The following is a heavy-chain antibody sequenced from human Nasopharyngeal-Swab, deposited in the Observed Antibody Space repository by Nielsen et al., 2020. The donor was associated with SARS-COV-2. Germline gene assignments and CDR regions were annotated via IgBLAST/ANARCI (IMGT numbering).Heavy chain of an antibody. D-gene: IGHD3-16*01. Sequence: WIRQPPGKGLKWVSGISAGGGSSFYADSVKGRFTISRDNSKNTLHLQMSSLRADDTAVYYCAKVERGAYHYMDVWGKGTTVTVSS. CDR3: AKVERGAYHYMDV. J-gene: IGHJ6*03. V-gene: IGHV3-23*01. CDR2: ISAGGGSS.